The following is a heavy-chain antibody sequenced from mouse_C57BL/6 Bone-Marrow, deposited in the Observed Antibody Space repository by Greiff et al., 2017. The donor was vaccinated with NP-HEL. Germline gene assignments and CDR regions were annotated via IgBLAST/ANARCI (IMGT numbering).Heavy chain of an antibody. D-gene: IGHD4-1*01. V-gene: IGHV1-54*01. J-gene: IGHJ2*01. CDR2: INPGSGGT. CDR1: GYAFTNYL. Sequence: QVQLHQSGAELVRPGTSVKVSCKASGYAFTNYLIEWVKQRPGQGLEWIGVINPGSGGTNYNEKFKGKATLTADKSSSTAYMQLSSLTSEDSAVYFCAREGENWDFDYWGQGTTLTVSS. CDR3: AREGENWDFDY.